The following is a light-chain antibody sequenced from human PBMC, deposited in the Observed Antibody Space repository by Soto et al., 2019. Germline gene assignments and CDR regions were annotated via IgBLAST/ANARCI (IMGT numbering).Light chain of an antibody. J-gene: IGKJ1*01. CDR2: GAS. V-gene: IGKV3-20*01. CDR3: QQYGSSLTWT. CDR1: QSVSSSY. Sequence: EIVWTQSTGTLSFSPGERATLSCRASQSVSSSYLAWYQQKPGQAPRLLIYGASSRATGIPDRFSGSGSGTDFTLTISRLEPEDFAVYYCQQYGSSLTWTFGQGTKVDIK.